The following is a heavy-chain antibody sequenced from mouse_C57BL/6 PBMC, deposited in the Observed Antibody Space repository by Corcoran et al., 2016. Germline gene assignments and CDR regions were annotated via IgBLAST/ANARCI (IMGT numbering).Heavy chain of an antibody. CDR1: GYTFTDYY. Sequence: VQLQQSGPELVKPGASVKISCKASGYTFTDYYMNWVKQSHGKSLEWIGDINPNNGGTSYNQKFKGKATLTVDKSSSTAYMELRSLTSEDSAVYYCARPPYYGNFSLDYWGQGTTLTVSS. J-gene: IGHJ2*01. CDR2: INPNNGGT. CDR3: ARPPYYGNFSLDY. D-gene: IGHD2-10*01. V-gene: IGHV1-26*01.